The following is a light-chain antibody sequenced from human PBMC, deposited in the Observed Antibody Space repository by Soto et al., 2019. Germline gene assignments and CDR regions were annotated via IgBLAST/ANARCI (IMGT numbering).Light chain of an antibody. CDR2: GAS. V-gene: IGKV3-15*01. Sequence: EIVMTQSPATLSVSPGERATLSCRASQSVSSKLAWYQQKPGQAPRLLIYGASTRATGIPARFSGSGSGTEFTLTISSLQSEDFATYYCLQVYSFPRTFGQGTKVDIK. J-gene: IGKJ1*01. CDR3: LQVYSFPRT. CDR1: QSVSSK.